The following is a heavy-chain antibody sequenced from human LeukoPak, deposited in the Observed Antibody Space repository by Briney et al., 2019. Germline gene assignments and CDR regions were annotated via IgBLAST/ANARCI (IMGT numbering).Heavy chain of an antibody. J-gene: IGHJ4*02. D-gene: IGHD6-19*01. CDR2: IYYGGST. V-gene: IGHV4-61*01. CDR1: GGSVSSGTYY. Sequence: SETLSLTCTVSGGSVSSGTYYWTWIRQPPGQGLEWSGYIYYGGSTNYNPSLKTRVTISVDTSKDQFSLRLTSVSAADTATYYCARVLIAVAGYDYWGQGTQVTVSS. CDR3: ARVLIAVAGYDY.